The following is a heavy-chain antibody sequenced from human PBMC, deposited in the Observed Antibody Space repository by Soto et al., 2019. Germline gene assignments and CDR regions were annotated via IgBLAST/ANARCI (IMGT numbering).Heavy chain of an antibody. J-gene: IGHJ4*02. CDR3: ARVKRDYYGRVPDYCDY. D-gene: IGHD3-10*01. V-gene: IGHV3-11*01. CDR1: GFTFSDYY. Sequence: QVQLVESGGGLVKPGGSLRLSCAASGFTFSDYYMSWIRQAPGKGLEWVSYISSSGSTIYYADSVKGRFTISRDNAKNSLYLQMKSLRAEATAVYYCARVKRDYYGRVPDYCDYWGQGTLVTFSS. CDR2: ISSSGSTI.